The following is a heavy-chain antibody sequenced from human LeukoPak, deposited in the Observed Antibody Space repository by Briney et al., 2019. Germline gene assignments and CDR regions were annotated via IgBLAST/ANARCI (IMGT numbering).Heavy chain of an antibody. D-gene: IGHD3-22*01. V-gene: IGHV3-7*01. CDR2: IKQDGSEK. J-gene: IGHJ4*02. CDR3: ARDQVVTMIVVAYTRYYFDY. Sequence: GGSLRLSCAASGFTFSSYWMSWVRKAPGKGLEWVANIKQDGSEKYYVDSVKGRFTISRDNAKNSLYLQMNSLRAEDTAVYYCARDQVVTMIVVAYTRYYFDYWGQGILVTVSS. CDR1: GFTFSSYW.